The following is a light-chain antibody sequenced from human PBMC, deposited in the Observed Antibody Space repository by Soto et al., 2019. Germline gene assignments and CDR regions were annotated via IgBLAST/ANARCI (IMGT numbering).Light chain of an antibody. CDR1: QGIRNF. J-gene: IGKJ3*01. V-gene: IGKV1-27*01. CDR2: AAS. Sequence: DIQMTQSPTSLSASVGDRVTITCRASQGIRNFVAWYQQKPGKPPKLLIYAASTLQSGVPSRFSGSGSRTDFTLTINSLHPEDVATYSCQKYSSVPVFGPGTKVEI. CDR3: QKYSSVPV.